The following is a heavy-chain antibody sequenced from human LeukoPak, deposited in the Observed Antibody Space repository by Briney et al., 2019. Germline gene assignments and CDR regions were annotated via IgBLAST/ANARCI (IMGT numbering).Heavy chain of an antibody. D-gene: IGHD6-6*01. CDR1: GGSISSYY. CDR2: INHSGST. V-gene: IGHV4-34*01. CDR3: ARGPIAARDRARKTDYYYGMDV. J-gene: IGHJ6*02. Sequence: SETLSLTCTVSGGSISSYYWSWIRQPPGKGLEWIGEINHSGSTNYNPSLKSRVTISVDTSKNQFSLKLSSVTAADTAVYYCARGPIAARDRARKTDYYYGMDVWGQGTTVTVSS.